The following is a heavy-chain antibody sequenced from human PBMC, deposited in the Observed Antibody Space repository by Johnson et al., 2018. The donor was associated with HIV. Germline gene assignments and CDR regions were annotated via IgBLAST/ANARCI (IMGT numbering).Heavy chain of an antibody. V-gene: IGHV3-11*04. Sequence: QVQLVESGGGLVQPGGSLRLSCAASGFTVSSNYMSWVRQAPGKGLEWVSYISSSGSTIYYADSVKGRFTISRDNSNNTLHLQMNSLRPEDTAVYYCVRDIARSGGTAFDIWCQGTMVTVSS. CDR3: VRDIARSGGTAFDI. J-gene: IGHJ3*02. CDR1: GFTVSSNY. CDR2: ISSSGSTI. D-gene: IGHD2-15*01.